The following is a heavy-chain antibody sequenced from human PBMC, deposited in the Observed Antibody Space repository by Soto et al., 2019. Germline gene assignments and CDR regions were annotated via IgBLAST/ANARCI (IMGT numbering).Heavy chain of an antibody. Sequence: SETLSLTCTVSGGSISSGGYYWSWIRQHPGKGLEWIGYIYYSGSTYYNPSLQSRVTISVDTSKNQFSLKLSSVTAADTAVYYCARGGRDGIAAAGTVYFQHWGQGTLVTVSS. CDR1: GGSISSGGYY. J-gene: IGHJ1*01. D-gene: IGHD6-13*01. CDR2: IYYSGST. V-gene: IGHV4-31*03. CDR3: ARGGRDGIAAAGTVYFQH.